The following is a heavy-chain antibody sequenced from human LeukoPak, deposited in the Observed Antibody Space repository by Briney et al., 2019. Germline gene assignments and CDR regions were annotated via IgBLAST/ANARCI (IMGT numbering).Heavy chain of an antibody. V-gene: IGHV3-11*03. CDR2: INPSSSYT. CDR3: ARKGGWVGGDAFDI. J-gene: IGHJ3*02. D-gene: IGHD3-16*01. Sequence: GGSLRLSCGACGFPFRDYYMNWIRQAPGKGLEWVSYINPSSSYTKYSDSVKGRFTISRHNDKNSVYLQINSLRDGDTAVYYCARKGGWVGGDAFDIWGQGTMVTVSS. CDR1: GFPFRDYY.